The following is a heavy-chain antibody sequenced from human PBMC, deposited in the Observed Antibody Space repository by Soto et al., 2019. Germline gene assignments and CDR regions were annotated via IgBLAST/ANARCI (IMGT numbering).Heavy chain of an antibody. D-gene: IGHD3-22*01. CDR1: VFTCSSYA. CDR2: ISYDGSNK. J-gene: IGHJ4*02. V-gene: IGHV3-30-3*01. CDR3: AREGAHYYDSSGYYSGPDY. Sequence: GGSLRLSGAAPVFTCSSYAMHWVRQAPGKGLEWVAVISYDGSNKYYADSVKGRFTISRDNSKNTLYLQMNSLRAEDTAVYYCAREGAHYYDSSGYYSGPDYWGQGTLVTVSS.